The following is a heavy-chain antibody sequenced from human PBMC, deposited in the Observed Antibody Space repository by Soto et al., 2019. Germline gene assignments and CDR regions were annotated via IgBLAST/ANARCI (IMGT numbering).Heavy chain of an antibody. CDR3: ARGWQLDPFDY. Sequence: GGSLRLSCAASGFTVSSNYMSWVRQAPGKGLEWLSVIYGGDNTHYADSVKGRFTISRDNSKNTLYLQMNSLRAEDTAVYFCARGWQLDPFDYWGQGALVTVSS. CDR1: GFTVSSNY. CDR2: IYGGDNT. D-gene: IGHD2-2*03. V-gene: IGHV3-53*01. J-gene: IGHJ4*02.